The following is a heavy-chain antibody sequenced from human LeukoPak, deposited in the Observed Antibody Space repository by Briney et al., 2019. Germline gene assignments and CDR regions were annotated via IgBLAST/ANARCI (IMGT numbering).Heavy chain of an antibody. Sequence: GESLKISCKGSGYSFTSYWIGWVRQMPGKGLEWMGIIYPGDSDTRYSPSFQGQVTISADKSISTAYLQWSSLKASDTAMYYCARRGQWSIAVAGLDYWGQGTLVTVSS. CDR2: IYPGDSDT. D-gene: IGHD6-19*01. CDR1: GYSFTSYW. CDR3: ARRGQWSIAVAGLDY. J-gene: IGHJ4*02. V-gene: IGHV5-51*01.